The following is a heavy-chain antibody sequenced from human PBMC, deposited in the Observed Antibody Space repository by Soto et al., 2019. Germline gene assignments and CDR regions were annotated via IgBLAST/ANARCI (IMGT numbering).Heavy chain of an antibody. CDR2: IYYSGST. CDR1: GGSISSGDYY. D-gene: IGHD3-22*01. J-gene: IGHJ5*02. Sequence: PSETLSLTCTVSGGSISSGDYYWSWIRQPPGKGLEWFGYIYYSGSTYYNPSLKSRVTISVDTSKNQFSLKLSSVTAADTAVYYCARVETDYDSSGYYYANWFDPWGQGTLVTVSS. CDR3: ARVETDYDSSGYYYANWFDP. V-gene: IGHV4-30-4*01.